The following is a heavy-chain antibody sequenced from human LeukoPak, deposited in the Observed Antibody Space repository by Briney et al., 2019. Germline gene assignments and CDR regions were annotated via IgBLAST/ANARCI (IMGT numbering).Heavy chain of an antibody. CDR3: AKTYRSTWSPPNWFDP. V-gene: IGHV3-23*01. D-gene: IGHD6-13*01. Sequence: GGSLRLSCAASGVTFSSYAMSWVRQAPGKGLEWVSAITGSGGYTYYADSVKGRFTISRDNSKNTLYLQMNSLRAEDTAVFYCAKTYRSTWSPPNWFDPWGQGTLVTVSS. J-gene: IGHJ5*02. CDR1: GVTFSSYA. CDR2: ITGSGGYT.